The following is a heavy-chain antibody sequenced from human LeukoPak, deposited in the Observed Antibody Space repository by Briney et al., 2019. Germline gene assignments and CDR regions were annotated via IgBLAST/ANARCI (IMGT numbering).Heavy chain of an antibody. Sequence: GESLKISCKGSGYSFSNYWIGWVRQMPGKGLEWMGIIYPGDSDTKYSPSFQGQVTISADKSISTAYLQWSSLKALDTAMYYCASSVAVPVAPYYFDLWGQGTLVTVSS. CDR2: IYPGDSDT. CDR3: ASSVAVPVAPYYFDL. D-gene: IGHD2-15*01. J-gene: IGHJ4*02. V-gene: IGHV5-51*01. CDR1: GYSFSNYW.